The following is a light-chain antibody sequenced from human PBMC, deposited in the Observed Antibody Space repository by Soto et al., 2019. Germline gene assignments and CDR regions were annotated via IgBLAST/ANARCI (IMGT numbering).Light chain of an antibody. J-gene: IGLJ1*01. V-gene: IGLV2-14*01. CDR2: EVS. CDR1: SSDVGGYNY. Sequence: QSALTQPAFVSGSPGQSITISCTGTSSDVGGYNYVSWYQLPPGKAPKLMISEVSNRPSGVSNRFSGSKSGNTASLTISGLQAEDEADYYCSSYTSTSTRVFGTGTKLTVL. CDR3: SSYTSTSTRV.